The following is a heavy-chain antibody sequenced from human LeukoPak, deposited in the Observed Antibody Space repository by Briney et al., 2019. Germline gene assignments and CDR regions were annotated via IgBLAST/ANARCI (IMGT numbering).Heavy chain of an antibody. V-gene: IGHV4-59*01. Sequence: SGTLSLTCTVSGGSFSSYYWNWIRQPPGKGLEWMGYIYYSGSTNCNPSLKSRVTISVDTSKNQFSLKLSSVTAADTAVYYCARVDCSGGSCYSFDYWGQGTLVTVSS. J-gene: IGHJ4*02. D-gene: IGHD2-15*01. CDR1: GGSFSSYY. CDR3: ARVDCSGGSCYSFDY. CDR2: IYYSGST.